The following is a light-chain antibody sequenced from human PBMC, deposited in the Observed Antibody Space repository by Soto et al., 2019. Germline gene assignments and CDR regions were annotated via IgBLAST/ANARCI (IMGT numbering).Light chain of an antibody. J-gene: IGKJ1*01. V-gene: IGKV1-8*01. CDR2: GAS. CDR1: QDVGRY. Sequence: AIRMTQSPSSLSASAGDSVAIACRASQDVGRYLAWYQQKPGQAPKLLIYGASTLQSGVPSRFSGGGSGTDFTLTISCLQYEDFATYYCQHYKNYPWTFGQGTKVEIK. CDR3: QHYKNYPWT.